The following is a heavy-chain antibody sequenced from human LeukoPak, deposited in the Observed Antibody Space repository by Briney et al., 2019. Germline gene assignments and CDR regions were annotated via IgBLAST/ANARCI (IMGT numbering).Heavy chain of an antibody. Sequence: PSETLSLTCTVSGGSISSYYWGWIRQPPGKGLEWIGYIYYSGSTNYNPSLKSRVTISVDTSKNQFSLKLSSVTAADTAVYYCARARSYRSLAIFDHWGQGTLVTVSS. CDR2: IYYSGST. V-gene: IGHV4-59*01. J-gene: IGHJ4*02. CDR1: GGSISSYY. D-gene: IGHD3-16*02. CDR3: ARARSYRSLAIFDH.